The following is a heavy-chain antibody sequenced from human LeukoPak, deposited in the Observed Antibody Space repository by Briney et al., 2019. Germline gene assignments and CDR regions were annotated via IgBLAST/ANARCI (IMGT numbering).Heavy chain of an antibody. D-gene: IGHD3-10*01. CDR1: GGSISSYY. V-gene: IGHV4-59*01. J-gene: IGHJ5*02. CDR3: AKTGSGSYYSSRFDP. Sequence: SETLSLTCTVSGGSISSYYWSWIRQPPGKGLEWIGYIYYSGSTNYNPSLKSRVTISVDTSKNQFSLKLSSVTAADTAVYYCAKTGSGSYYSSRFDPWGQGTLVTVSS. CDR2: IYYSGST.